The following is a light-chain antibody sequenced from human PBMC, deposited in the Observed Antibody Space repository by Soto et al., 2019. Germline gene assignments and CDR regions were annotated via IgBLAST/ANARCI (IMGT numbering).Light chain of an antibody. CDR2: EVS. J-gene: IGLJ1*01. CDR1: SSDIGSYNR. Sequence: QSGLTQPPSVSGSPGQSVTISCTGTSSDIGSYNRVSWYQQPPGTAPKLMIYEVSNRPSGVPDRFSGSKSGNTASLTIFGFHPEDEADYYCNSYTSGNTYVFGTGTRSPS. V-gene: IGLV2-18*02. CDR3: NSYTSGNTYV.